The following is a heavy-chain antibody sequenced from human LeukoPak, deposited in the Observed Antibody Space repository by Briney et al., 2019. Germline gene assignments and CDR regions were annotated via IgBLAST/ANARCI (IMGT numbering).Heavy chain of an antibody. J-gene: IGHJ4*02. V-gene: IGHV3-23*01. D-gene: IGHD4-17*01. CDR3: AKALSVSTVFDY. Sequence: GGSLRLSCAASGFTFSSYAMSWVRQAPGKGLEWGSAITGSGGSTYYADSVKGRFTISRDTSKDMLYLQMNSLRPEDTAVYYCAKALSVSTVFDYWGQGALVTVSS. CDR2: ITGSGGST. CDR1: GFTFSSYA.